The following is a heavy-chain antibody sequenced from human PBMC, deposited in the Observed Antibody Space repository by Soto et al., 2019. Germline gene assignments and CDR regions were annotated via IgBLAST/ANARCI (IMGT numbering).Heavy chain of an antibody. CDR2: ISHSGST. D-gene: IGHD3-10*01. CDR3: AQLARYCSSTSCRRNYYGSGSYYAARDY. Sequence: KTSETLSLTCAVYGGSFSGYYWSWIRQPPGKGLEWIGEISHSGSTNYNPSLKSRVTISVDTSKNQFSLKLSSVTAADTAVYYCAQLARYCSSTSCRRNYYGSGSYYAARDYWGQGTLVTVSS. V-gene: IGHV4-34*01. J-gene: IGHJ4*02. CDR1: GGSFSGYY.